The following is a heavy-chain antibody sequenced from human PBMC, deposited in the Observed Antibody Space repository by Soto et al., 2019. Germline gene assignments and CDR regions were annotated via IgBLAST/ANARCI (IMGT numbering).Heavy chain of an antibody. CDR2: IYYSGTT. V-gene: IGHV4-59*01. CDR1: GGSISGNY. Sequence: SETLSLTCTVSGGSISGNYWSWIRQPPGKGLEWIGYIYYSGTTNYNPSLKSRVAMSVDTSKNQFTLKLSSVTAADTAMYYCAKGGCSSCWFDPWGEGTLVTVS. J-gene: IGHJ5*02. D-gene: IGHD3-10*02. CDR3: AKGGCSSCWFDP.